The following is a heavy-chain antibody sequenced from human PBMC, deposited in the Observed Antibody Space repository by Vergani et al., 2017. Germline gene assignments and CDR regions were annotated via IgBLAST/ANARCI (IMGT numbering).Heavy chain of an antibody. CDR2: IYYSGST. J-gene: IGHJ6*03. CDR3: ARASSGWYDDYYYYMDV. Sequence: QLQLQESGPGLVKPSETLSLTCTVSGGSISSSSYYWGWIRQPPGKGLEWIGSIYYSGSTYYNPSLKSRVTISVDTSKNQFSLKLSSVTAEDTAVYYCARASSGWYDDYYYYMDVWGKGTTVTVSS. CDR1: GGSISSSSYY. D-gene: IGHD6-19*01. V-gene: IGHV4-39*07.